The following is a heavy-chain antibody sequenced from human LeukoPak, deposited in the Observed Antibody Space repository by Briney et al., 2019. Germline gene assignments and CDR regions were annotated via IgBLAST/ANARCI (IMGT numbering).Heavy chain of an antibody. CDR3: ARSLTGNFDY. CDR1: SGSINHYY. J-gene: IGHJ4*02. D-gene: IGHD3-9*01. V-gene: IGHV4-59*01. Sequence: PSETLSLTCTVSSGSINHYYWSWIRPPPGKGLEWIGYIFYSGSTDYNPSLKSRVTISVDTSKNQFSLNLSSVTAADTAVYYCARSLTGNFDYWGQGTLVTVSS. CDR2: IFYSGST.